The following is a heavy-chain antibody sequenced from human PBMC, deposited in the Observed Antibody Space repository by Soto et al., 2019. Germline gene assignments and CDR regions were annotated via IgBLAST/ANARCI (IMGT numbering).Heavy chain of an antibody. Sequence: ASVKVSCKTSGYTFSRYGISWVRQAPGQGLEWMGWISGYNGDTNYAQKVQGRVTMTIDTSTYTAYMELRSLTSDETAIYYCAKNGQPPYYYYGMDVWG. V-gene: IGHV1-18*01. CDR2: ISGYNGDT. CDR1: GYTFSRYG. J-gene: IGHJ6*02. D-gene: IGHD2-8*01. CDR3: AKNGQPPYYYYGMDV.